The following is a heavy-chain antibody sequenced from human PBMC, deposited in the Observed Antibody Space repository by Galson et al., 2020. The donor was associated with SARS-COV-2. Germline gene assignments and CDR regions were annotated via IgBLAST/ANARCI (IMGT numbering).Heavy chain of an antibody. Sequence: SQTLSLTCGVSGDYVINNWWRWVRQPPGKALEWIGEIHHSGTTNYKPSLRSRLSMSLDTPKNQFSLQLTSVTAADTAVYYCALGNDYTWETWGPGTLVTVSS. D-gene: IGHD5-12*01. J-gene: IGHJ4*02. CDR2: IHHSGTT. CDR1: GDYVINNW. V-gene: IGHV4-4*02. CDR3: ALGNDYTWET.